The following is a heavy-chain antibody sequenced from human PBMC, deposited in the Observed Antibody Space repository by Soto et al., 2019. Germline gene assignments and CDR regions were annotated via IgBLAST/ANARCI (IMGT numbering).Heavy chain of an antibody. V-gene: IGHV4-30-4*01. Sequence: QVQLQESGPGLVKPSQTLSLTCTVSGGSITSDDYYWGWIRQPPGKGLEWIGYVYYSGSTSYNPXXRSRLPISVDXXKXPXXLKLSSVTAADTAVYYCASAPYDYVWGSYRAPFDYWGQGTLVTVSS. CDR3: ASAPYDYVWGSYRAPFDY. J-gene: IGHJ4*02. CDR2: VYYSGST. D-gene: IGHD3-16*02. CDR1: GGSITSDDYY.